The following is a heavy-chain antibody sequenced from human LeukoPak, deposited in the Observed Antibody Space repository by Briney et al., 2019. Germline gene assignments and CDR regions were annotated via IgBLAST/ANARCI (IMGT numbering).Heavy chain of an antibody. CDR2: IYHSGST. CDR3: ARAQADIVPNYYYYYGMDV. Sequence: SETLSLTCAVSGGSISSSNWWSWVRQPPGKGLEWIGEIYHSGSTNYNPSLKSRVTISVDKSKNQFSLKLSSVTAADTAVYYCARAQADIVPNYYYYYGMDVWGQGTTVTVSS. J-gene: IGHJ6*02. V-gene: IGHV4-4*02. CDR1: GGSISSSNW. D-gene: IGHD2-8*01.